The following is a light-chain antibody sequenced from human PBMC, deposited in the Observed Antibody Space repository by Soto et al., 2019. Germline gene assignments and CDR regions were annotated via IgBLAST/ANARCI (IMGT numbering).Light chain of an antibody. Sequence: QPVLTQSPSASGSPGQSVTISCTGTKSDIGVYDFVSWYQHHPGKAPRLIIYEVVQRPSGVPDRFSGSKSGNTASLTVSGLQAADEADYFCKSYAGSNTYVFGSGTKVTVL. CDR2: EVV. CDR1: KSDIGVYDF. J-gene: IGLJ1*01. V-gene: IGLV2-8*01. CDR3: KSYAGSNTYV.